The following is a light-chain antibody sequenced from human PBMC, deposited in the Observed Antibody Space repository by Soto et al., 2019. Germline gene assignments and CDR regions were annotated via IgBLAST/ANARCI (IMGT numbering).Light chain of an antibody. Sequence: EIVLTQSPGTLSLSPGERATISCRASQSVSSSYLAWYQHKPGQAPRLLIYGASTRATGIPDRFSGSGSGTDFTLIISRLEPEDFAVYYCQQYGSSPQTFGQGTRLDIK. CDR1: QSVSSSY. V-gene: IGKV3-20*01. CDR2: GAS. CDR3: QQYGSSPQT. J-gene: IGKJ5*01.